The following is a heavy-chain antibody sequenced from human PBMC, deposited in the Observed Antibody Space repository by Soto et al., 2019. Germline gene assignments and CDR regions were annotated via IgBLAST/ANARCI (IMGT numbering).Heavy chain of an antibody. CDR2: IIPILGIA. CDR3: ASPTPYDSSGYYYEYFDY. D-gene: IGHD3-22*01. V-gene: IGHV1-69*02. Sequence: GASVKVSCKASGGTFSSYTISWVRQAPGQGLEWMGRIIPILGIANYAQKFQGRVTITADKSTSTAYMELSSLRSEDTAVYYCASPTPYDSSGYYYEYFDYWGQGTLVTVSS. J-gene: IGHJ4*02. CDR1: GGTFSSYT.